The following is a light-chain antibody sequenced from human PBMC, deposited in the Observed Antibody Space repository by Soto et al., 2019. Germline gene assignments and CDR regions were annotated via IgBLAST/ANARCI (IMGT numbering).Light chain of an antibody. Sequence: DIVMTQSPDSLAVSLGERATINCKSSQSGLYRSDNKNYLAWYQQKPGQPPKLIIYWASTRESGVPDRFSGSGSGTDVTLTISRLLDGAVAVYCCQHYGRAPWPLGKGNKVEIK. CDR3: QHYGRAPWP. J-gene: IGKJ1*01. CDR2: WAS. V-gene: IGKV4-1*01. CDR1: QSGLYRSDNKNY.